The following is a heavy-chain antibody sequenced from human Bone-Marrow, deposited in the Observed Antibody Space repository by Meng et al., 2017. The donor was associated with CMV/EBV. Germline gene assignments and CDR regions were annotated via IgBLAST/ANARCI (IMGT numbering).Heavy chain of an antibody. J-gene: IGHJ2*01. CDR2: IHGDSAVI. D-gene: IGHD4-17*01. CDR1: GLTFSNYG. Sequence: SCAASGLTFSNYGMTWISQAPGKGLDWVSAIHGDSAVIQYADSVKGRFTISRDNSKNTLFLQMNSLRADDTALYYCAKPTVSSWYFDVWGRGTLVTVSS. V-gene: IGHV3-23*01. CDR3: AKPTVSSWYFDV.